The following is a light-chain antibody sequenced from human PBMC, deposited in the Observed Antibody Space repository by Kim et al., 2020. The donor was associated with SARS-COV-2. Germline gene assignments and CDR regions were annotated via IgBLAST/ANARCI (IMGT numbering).Light chain of an antibody. Sequence: GQKVTISCSGSSSNIGKNYVSWYQQLPRTAPKLVIYDTNKRSSGIPDRFSGSKSGTTATLDITGLQTGDEADYYCRTFDTSLFVVVFGGGTQLTVL. CDR1: SSNIGKNY. CDR2: DTN. CDR3: RTFDTSLFVVV. J-gene: IGLJ2*01. V-gene: IGLV1-51*01.